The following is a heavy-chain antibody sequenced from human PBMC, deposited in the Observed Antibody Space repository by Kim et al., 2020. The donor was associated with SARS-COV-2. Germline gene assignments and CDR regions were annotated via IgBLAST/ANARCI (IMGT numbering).Heavy chain of an antibody. J-gene: IGHJ3*01. CDR1: GASMRVQY. Sequence: SETLSLTCIVSGASMRVQYWSWIRQSPGERLEWIGHISYRGNTKYNPSLRSRATILVDTSKNQFSLNLRSVTAADTAVYFCARSDTYCPTGVCPNSFDV. V-gene: IGHV4-59*08. D-gene: IGHD2-8*01. CDR2: ISYRGNT. CDR3: ARSDTYCPTGVCPNSFDV.